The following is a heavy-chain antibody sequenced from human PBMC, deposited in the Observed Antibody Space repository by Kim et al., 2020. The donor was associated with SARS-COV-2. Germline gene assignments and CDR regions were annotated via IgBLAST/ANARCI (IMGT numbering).Heavy chain of an antibody. D-gene: IGHD3-3*01. J-gene: IGHJ6*02. CDR2: ISYDGSNK. V-gene: IGHV3-30*18. CDR3: AKDRRRLTIFGVVRPTRHYGMDV. Sequence: GGSLRLSCAASGFTFSSYGMHWVRQAPGKGLEWVAVISYDGSNKYYADSVKGRFTISRDNSKNTLYLQMNSLRAEDTAVYYCAKDRRRLTIFGVVRPTRHYGMDVWGQGTTVTVSS. CDR1: GFTFSSYG.